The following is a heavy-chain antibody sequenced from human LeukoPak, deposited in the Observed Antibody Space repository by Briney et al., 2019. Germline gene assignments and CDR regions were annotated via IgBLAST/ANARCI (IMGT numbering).Heavy chain of an antibody. CDR1: GGTFSSYA. D-gene: IGHD1-1*01. J-gene: IGHJ6*02. V-gene: IGHV1-18*01. CDR2: VSGDNGDT. Sequence: ASVKVSCKASGGTFSSYAISWVRQAPGQGLEWMGWVSGDNGDTNYAQKVQGRVTMTTDTSTSTAYMELRSLRSDDTAVYYCARGESNFYGMDVWGQGTAIIVSS. CDR3: ARGESNFYGMDV.